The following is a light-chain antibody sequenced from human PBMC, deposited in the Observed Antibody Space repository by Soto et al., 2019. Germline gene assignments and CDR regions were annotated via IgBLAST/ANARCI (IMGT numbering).Light chain of an antibody. Sequence: DIQMTQSPSTLSTSVGDRVTISCRASQTISRWLAWFQQKPGKAPKLLIYDASSLASGVPSRFSGSGSGTEFTLTISSLQPDDFATYYCKQYHSFSTFGLGTKVEI. CDR3: KQYHSFST. J-gene: IGKJ1*01. CDR1: QTISRW. V-gene: IGKV1-5*01. CDR2: DAS.